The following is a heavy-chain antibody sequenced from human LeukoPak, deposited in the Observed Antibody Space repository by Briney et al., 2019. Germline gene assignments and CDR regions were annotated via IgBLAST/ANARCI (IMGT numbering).Heavy chain of an antibody. CDR2: IYYSGST. CDR1: GFTFSSYS. V-gene: IGHV4-39*07. J-gene: IGHJ3*02. D-gene: IGHD3-16*01. Sequence: GSLRLSCAASGFTFSSYSMNWVRQPPGKGLEWIGSIYYSGSTYYNPSLKSRVTISVDTSKNQFSLKLSSVTAADTAVYYCARDQEREGNSANDAFDIWGQGTMVTVSS. CDR3: ARDQEREGNSANDAFDI.